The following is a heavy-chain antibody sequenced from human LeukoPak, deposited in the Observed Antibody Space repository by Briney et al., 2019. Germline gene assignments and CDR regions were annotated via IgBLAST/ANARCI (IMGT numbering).Heavy chain of an antibody. Sequence: GGSLRLSCAASGFTFDDYAMPWVRRAPVKGLEWGSGISWNSGSIGYADSVQRRFTISRDNAKNSMYLQMNRLRAEDTALYYCANGKSLYYMDVWGKGTTVTVSS. V-gene: IGHV3-9*01. CDR1: GFTFDDYA. D-gene: IGHD1-26*01. J-gene: IGHJ6*03. CDR2: ISWNSGSI. CDR3: ANGKSLYYMDV.